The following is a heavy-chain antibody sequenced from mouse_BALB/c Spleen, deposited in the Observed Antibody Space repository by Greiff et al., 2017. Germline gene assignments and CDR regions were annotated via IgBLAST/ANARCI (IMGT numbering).Heavy chain of an antibody. CDR3: ARQRTEYYFDY. CDR2: ISSGGSYT. V-gene: IGHV5-9-3*01. Sequence: EVQLQESGGGLVKPGGSLKLSCAASGFTFSSYAMSWVRQTPEKRLEWVATISSGGSYTYYPDSVKGRFTISRDNAKNTLYLQMSSLRSEDTAMYYCARQRTEYYFDYWGQGTTLTVSS. J-gene: IGHJ2*01. CDR1: GFTFSSYA.